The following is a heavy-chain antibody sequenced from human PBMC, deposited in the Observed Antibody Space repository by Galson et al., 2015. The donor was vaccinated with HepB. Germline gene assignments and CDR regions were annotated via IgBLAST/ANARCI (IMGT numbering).Heavy chain of an antibody. Sequence: SLRLSCAASGFSFSNYGMNWVRQAPGKALEWVSYISSSSSPIYYADSVKGRFTISRDNAKNSLYLQMSSLRDEDTAVYYFARDQGRTMGHLTLDVWGQGTTVTVSS. CDR1: GFSFSNYG. CDR2: ISSSSSPI. V-gene: IGHV3-48*02. D-gene: IGHD3-10*01. CDR3: ARDQGRTMGHLTLDV. J-gene: IGHJ6*02.